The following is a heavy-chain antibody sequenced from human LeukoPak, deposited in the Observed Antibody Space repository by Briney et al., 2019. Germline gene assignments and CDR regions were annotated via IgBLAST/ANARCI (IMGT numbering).Heavy chain of an antibody. D-gene: IGHD1-26*01. CDR2: NNPSGGRT. Sequence: GASVKISCKASGYNFSSFYMHWVRQAPGQGLEWMGVNNPSGGRTTYAQKFQGRVTMTRDTSTSTVYMELSSLRSEDTAVYYCSRELGGSYFDYWGQGTLVTLSS. CDR3: SRELGGSYFDY. V-gene: IGHV1-46*01. CDR1: GYNFSSFY. J-gene: IGHJ4*02.